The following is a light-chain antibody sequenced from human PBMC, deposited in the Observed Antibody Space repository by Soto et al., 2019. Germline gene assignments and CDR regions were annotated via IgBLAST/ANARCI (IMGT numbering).Light chain of an antibody. CDR3: QSYDRSLRACV. CDR1: NSNIGSDYG. CDR2: GNS. V-gene: IGLV1-40*01. Sequence: QSVLTQPPSVSGAPGQRVTISCTGTNSNIGSDYGVHWYQQFPGTAPKLLIYGNSNRPSGVPDRFSGSKSGTSASLAITGLRAEDEADYYCQSYDRSLRACVFGTGTKVTVL. J-gene: IGLJ1*01.